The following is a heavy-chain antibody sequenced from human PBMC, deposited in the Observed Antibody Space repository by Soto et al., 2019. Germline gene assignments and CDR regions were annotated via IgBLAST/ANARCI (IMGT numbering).Heavy chain of an antibody. V-gene: IGHV3-23*01. CDR1: GFTFSSYA. J-gene: IGHJ5*02. CDR2: ISGSGGST. Sequence: GGSLRLSCAASGFTFSSYAMSWVRQAPGKGLEWVSAISGSGGSTYYADSVKGRFTISRDNSKNTLYLQMNSLRAEDTAVYYCAKSPGYSSTWNNWFDPWGQGTLVTVSS. CDR3: AKSPGYSSTWNNWFDP. D-gene: IGHD6-13*01.